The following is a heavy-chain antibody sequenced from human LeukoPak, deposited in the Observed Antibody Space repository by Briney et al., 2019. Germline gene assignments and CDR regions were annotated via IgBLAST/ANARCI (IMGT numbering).Heavy chain of an antibody. J-gene: IGHJ4*02. CDR1: GGSISSGNYY. Sequence: SETPSLTCTVSGGSISSGNYYWTWIRQPAGKGLEWIGHILTSGSTNHNPSLKSRVTMSVDTSKNQFSLKLSSVTAADTAVYYCARDEKLYSSSWYETRYYFDYWGQGTMVTVSS. V-gene: IGHV4-61*09. CDR2: ILTSGST. D-gene: IGHD6-13*01. CDR3: ARDEKLYSSSWYETRYYFDY.